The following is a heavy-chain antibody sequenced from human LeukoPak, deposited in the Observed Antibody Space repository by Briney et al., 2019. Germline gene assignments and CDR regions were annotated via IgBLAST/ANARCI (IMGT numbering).Heavy chain of an antibody. J-gene: IGHJ3*02. Sequence: SETLSLTCTVSGGSISSYYWSWIRQPAGKGLEWIGRIYTSGSTNYNPSLKSRVTMSVDTSKNQFSLKLTSVTAADTAVYYCASLADWYYYDDSGYPLGAFDIWGQGTMVTVSS. CDR1: GGSISSYY. CDR2: IYTSGST. D-gene: IGHD3-22*01. CDR3: ASLADWYYYDDSGYPLGAFDI. V-gene: IGHV4-4*07.